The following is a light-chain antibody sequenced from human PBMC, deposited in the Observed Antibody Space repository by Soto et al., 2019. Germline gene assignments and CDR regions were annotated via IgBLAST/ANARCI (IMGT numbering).Light chain of an antibody. J-gene: IGKJ1*01. Sequence: IVLTQSPGTLSLSPGERATLSCRASQDVNTYLGWYRQKPGQAPRLLISRASSRATGIPDRFSGSGSGTEFTLTISRLEPEDFAVYYCQQYGSSGTFGQGTKVEIK. V-gene: IGKV3-20*01. CDR1: QDVNTY. CDR3: QQYGSSGT. CDR2: RAS.